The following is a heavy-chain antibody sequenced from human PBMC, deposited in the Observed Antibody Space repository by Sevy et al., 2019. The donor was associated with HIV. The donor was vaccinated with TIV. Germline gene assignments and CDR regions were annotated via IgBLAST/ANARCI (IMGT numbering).Heavy chain of an antibody. Sequence: SETLSLTCAVYGGSFSGYYWSWIRQPPGKGLEWIGEINHSGSTNYNPSLKSRVTISVDTSKNQFPLKLSSVTAADTALYYCARGGSITIFGVVPDAFDIWGQGTMVTVSS. CDR2: INHSGST. J-gene: IGHJ3*02. CDR1: GGSFSGYY. D-gene: IGHD3-3*01. CDR3: ARGGSITIFGVVPDAFDI. V-gene: IGHV4-34*01.